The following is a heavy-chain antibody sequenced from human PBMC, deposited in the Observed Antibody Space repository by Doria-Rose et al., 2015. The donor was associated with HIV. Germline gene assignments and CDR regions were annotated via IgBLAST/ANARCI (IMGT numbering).Heavy chain of an antibody. CDR2: VSHGGSA. CDR1: VGSFSGNY. V-gene: IGHV4-34*01. D-gene: IGHD6-6*01. CDR3: ARVPGNYSSSPFDH. Sequence: QVQLQQWGTKVLKPSETLSLTCAVYVGSFSGNYWSWLRQPPGRGLEWLGEVSHGGSATYNPSLKGRATISVDTSKNQFSLKVAFLTAADTAVYYCARVPGNYSSSPFDHWGQGTLVTVST. J-gene: IGHJ4*02.